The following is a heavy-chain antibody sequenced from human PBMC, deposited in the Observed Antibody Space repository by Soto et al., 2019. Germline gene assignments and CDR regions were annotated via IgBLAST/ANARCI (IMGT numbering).Heavy chain of an antibody. D-gene: IGHD3-3*01. CDR2: INPNSGGT. Sequence: GASVKVSCKASGYTLTGYYMHWVRQAPGQGLEWMGWINPNSGGTNYAQKFQGWVTMTRDTSISTAYMELSRLRSDDTAVYYCARGDLYDFWSGPPPYYYGMDVWGQGTTVTVSS. CDR3: ARGDLYDFWSGPPPYYYGMDV. V-gene: IGHV1-2*04. J-gene: IGHJ6*02. CDR1: GYTLTGYY.